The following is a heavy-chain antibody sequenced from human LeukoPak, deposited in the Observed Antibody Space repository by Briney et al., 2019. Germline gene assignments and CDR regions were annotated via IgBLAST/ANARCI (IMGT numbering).Heavy chain of an antibody. CDR3: SRGQKDPYGPEFDY. CDR2: IRAKIHDGTT. J-gene: IGHJ4*02. V-gene: IGHV3-49*04. Sequence: PGGSLRLSCTTSGFIFGDYNMNWVRQAPGKGLEWVGYIRAKIHDGTTDFAASVKGRFTISRDDSKSIAYLQMTSLKSEVTAVYYCSRGQKDPYGPEFDYWGQGTLVTVSS. CDR1: GFIFGDYN. D-gene: IGHD3-10*01.